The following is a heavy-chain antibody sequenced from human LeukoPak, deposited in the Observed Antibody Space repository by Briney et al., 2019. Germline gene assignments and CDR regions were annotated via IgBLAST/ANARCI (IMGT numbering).Heavy chain of an antibody. V-gene: IGHV3-30-3*01. Sequence: PGGSLRLSCAASGFTFSSYAMHSVRQAPGKGLEWVAVISYDGSNKYYADSVKGRFTISRDNSKNTLYLQMNSLRAEDTAVYYCASFVGSGGQGTLVTVSS. D-gene: IGHD3-3*01. CDR1: GFTFSSYA. J-gene: IGHJ4*02. CDR2: ISYDGSNK. CDR3: ASFVGS.